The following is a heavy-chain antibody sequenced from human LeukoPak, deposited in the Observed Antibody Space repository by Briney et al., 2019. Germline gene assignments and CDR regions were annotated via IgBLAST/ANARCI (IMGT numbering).Heavy chain of an antibody. CDR1: GFTFDDYA. J-gene: IGHJ4*02. V-gene: IGHV3-43D*03. D-gene: IGHD6-13*01. CDR2: ISWDGGNT. Sequence: GGSLRLSCAASGFTFDDYAMYWVRQAPGRGLEWVSLISWDGGNTYYADSVKGRFSISRDNSKNSLYLQMNSLRPEDTAFYYCAKGHSTSWYGGYFDYWGQGTLVTVSS. CDR3: AKGHSTSWYGGYFDY.